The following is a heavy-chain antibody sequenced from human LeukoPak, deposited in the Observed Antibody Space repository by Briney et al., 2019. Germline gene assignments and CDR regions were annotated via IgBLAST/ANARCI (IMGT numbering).Heavy chain of an antibody. CDR2: INHSGST. D-gene: IGHD6-13*01. CDR1: GGSFSGYY. CDR3: ASITVGGTSRLRRYSSSWLSLDY. Sequence: SETLSLTCAVYGGSFSGYYWSWIRQPPGKGLEWIGEINHSGSTNYNPSLKSRVTISVDTSKNQFSLKLSSVTAADTAVYYCASITVGGTSRLRRYSSSWLSLDYWGQGTLVTVSS. J-gene: IGHJ4*02. V-gene: IGHV4-34*01.